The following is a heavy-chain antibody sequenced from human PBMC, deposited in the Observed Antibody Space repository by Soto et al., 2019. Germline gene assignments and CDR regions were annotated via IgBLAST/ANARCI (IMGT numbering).Heavy chain of an antibody. CDR3: ARQLGCSGGSCAYGDYAIRY. Sequence: SETLSLTCAVYGGSFSGYYWSWIRQPPGKGLEWIGEINHSGSTNYNPSLKSRVTISVDTSKNQFSLKLSSVTAADTAVYYCARQLGCSGGSCAYGDYAIRYWGQGTLVTVSS. V-gene: IGHV4-34*01. CDR2: INHSGST. J-gene: IGHJ4*02. D-gene: IGHD2-15*01. CDR1: GGSFSGYY.